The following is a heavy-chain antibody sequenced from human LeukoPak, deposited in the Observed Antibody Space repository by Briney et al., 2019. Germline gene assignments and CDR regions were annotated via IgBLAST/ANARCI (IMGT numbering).Heavy chain of an antibody. CDR3: ARDASALY. Sequence: PGGSLRLSCAASGLIFSKYWMTWVRQAPGKGLEGVASIKPDGSEKYYLDSVKGRFTISRDNARDSLYLQMNSLRDDDTSVYFCARDASALYWGRGTLVTVSS. J-gene: IGHJ4*02. V-gene: IGHV3-7*01. CDR1: GLIFSKYW. CDR2: IKPDGSEK. D-gene: IGHD6-19*01.